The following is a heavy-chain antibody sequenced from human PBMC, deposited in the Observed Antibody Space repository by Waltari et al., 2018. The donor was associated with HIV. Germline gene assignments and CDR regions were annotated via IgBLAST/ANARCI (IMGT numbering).Heavy chain of an antibody. J-gene: IGHJ4*02. V-gene: IGHV3-23*04. CDR1: GFTFSNYA. CDR2: ISGSGGST. Sequence: EVQLVESGGGLVQPGGSLRLSCAASGFTFSNYAMTWVRQAPGKGLEWVSGISGSGGSTNYADSGKGRFTISRDNSKNTLYLQMNSLRAEDTAVYYCAKGLFSGNDYWGQGTLVTVSS. D-gene: IGHD6-13*01. CDR3: AKGLFSGNDY.